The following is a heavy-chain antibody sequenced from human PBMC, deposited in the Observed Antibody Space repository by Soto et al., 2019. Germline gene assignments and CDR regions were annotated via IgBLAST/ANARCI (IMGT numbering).Heavy chain of an antibody. Sequence: QVQLVQSGGEVKKPGASVKVSCKASGYTFTSYAMHWVRQAPGQRREWMGWINAGNGNTKHSQKFQGRVTITRDTSASTAYMELSSLRSTDTTVYYCARDLGGWTDYWGQGTLVTVSS. CDR3: ARDLGGWTDY. J-gene: IGHJ4*02. CDR1: GYTFTSYA. D-gene: IGHD6-19*01. CDR2: INAGNGNT. V-gene: IGHV1-3*01.